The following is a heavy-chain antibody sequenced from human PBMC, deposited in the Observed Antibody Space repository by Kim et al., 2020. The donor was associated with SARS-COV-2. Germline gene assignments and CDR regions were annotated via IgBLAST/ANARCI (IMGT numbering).Heavy chain of an antibody. J-gene: IGHJ4*02. D-gene: IGHD6-19*01. CDR1: GGSISSYY. V-gene: IGHV4-4*07. CDR2: IYSSGST. Sequence: SETLSLTCTVSGGSISSYYWNWIRQPAGKGLEWIGHIYSSGSTNYNPSLKSRVTMSVDTSKNQFSLKLTSVTAADTAVYYCARAQAVAGGGFDYWGQGTLVTVSS. CDR3: ARAQAVAGGGFDY.